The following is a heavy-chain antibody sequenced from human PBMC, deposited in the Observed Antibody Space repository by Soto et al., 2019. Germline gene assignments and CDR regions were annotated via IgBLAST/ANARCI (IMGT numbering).Heavy chain of an antibody. Sequence: HHGGSLRLACAASGYTFSIYSMNWSRQAPGKGLECISYISSSSSTIYYADSVKGRFTISRDNAKNSLYLQMNSLRAEETAVYYCARDSTPIDYWGQGTLVTVSS. CDR1: GYTFSIYS. CDR3: ARDSTPIDY. V-gene: IGHV3-48*01. CDR2: ISSSSSTI. J-gene: IGHJ4*02.